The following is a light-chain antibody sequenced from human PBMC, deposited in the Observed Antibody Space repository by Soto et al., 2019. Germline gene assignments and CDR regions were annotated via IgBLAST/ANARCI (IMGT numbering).Light chain of an antibody. Sequence: EVVMTHSPATLSVSPGERATLPCTASQSVGTQSAWYQLKPGQAPRLLMYDVSTRATGISARFSGSGSETEFTLTISSLQSEDFAVYCCQQYNNWPLTFGGGTKVDI. J-gene: IGKJ4*01. CDR1: QSVGTQ. CDR2: DVS. CDR3: QQYNNWPLT. V-gene: IGKV3D-15*01.